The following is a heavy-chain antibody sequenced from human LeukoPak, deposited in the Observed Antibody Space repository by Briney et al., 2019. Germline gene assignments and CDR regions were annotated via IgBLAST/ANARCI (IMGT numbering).Heavy chain of an antibody. D-gene: IGHD5-18*01. CDR1: GFTFSSNF. Sequence: GGSLRLSCVVSGFTFSSNFMRWVRQAPGKGLEGVSIIYSGGTTYYAASVKGRFTISRDNSKNTVYLQMNSLRAEDTAVYYCAKDPGYSYGYGYWGQGTLVTVSS. CDR3: AKDPGYSYGYGY. J-gene: IGHJ4*02. V-gene: IGHV3-66*01. CDR2: IYSGGTT.